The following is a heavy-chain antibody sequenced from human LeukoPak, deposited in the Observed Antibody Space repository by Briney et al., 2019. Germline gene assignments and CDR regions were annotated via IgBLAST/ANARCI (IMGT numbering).Heavy chain of an antibody. D-gene: IGHD6-6*01. J-gene: IGHJ4*02. CDR1: GGSVSSGDYY. V-gene: IGHV4-31*03. CDR3: AGGDATSSH. CDR2: IYNSGST. Sequence: SETLSLTCTVSGGSVSSGDYYWSWIRQHPGKGLEWIGYIYNSGSTDYNPSLKSRVTISVDTSKNQFSLKLTSVTVADTAVYYCAGGDATSSHWGQGTLVTVSS.